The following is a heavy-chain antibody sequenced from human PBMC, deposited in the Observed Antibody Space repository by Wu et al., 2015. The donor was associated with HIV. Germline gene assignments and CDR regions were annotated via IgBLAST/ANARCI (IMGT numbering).Heavy chain of an antibody. Sequence: QVQLVQSGAEVKKPGASVKISCKASGYTFTTYYMHWVRQAPGQGLEWMGIINPSGGSTSYAQKFQGKSHHEQGQRPRAQLHETEQPEILRTHGRVYCAKGVKGLGAYCYMDVWGKGNHGHR. CDR1: GYTFTTYY. CDR2: INPSGGST. D-gene: IGHD3-16*01. J-gene: IGHJ6*03. V-gene: IGHV1-46*01. CDR3: AKGVKGLGAYCYMDV.